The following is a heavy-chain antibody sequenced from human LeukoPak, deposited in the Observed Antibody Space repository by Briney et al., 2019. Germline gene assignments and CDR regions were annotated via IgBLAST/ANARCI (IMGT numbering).Heavy chain of an antibody. Sequence: SETLSLTCAVYGGSFSGYYWSWIRQPPGKGLEWIGEINHSGSTNYNPSLKSRVTISVDTSKNQFSLKLSSVTAADTAVYYCARGRRNFDIWGQGTMVTVS. CDR1: GGSFSGYY. CDR2: INHSGST. J-gene: IGHJ3*02. D-gene: IGHD1-14*01. CDR3: ARGRRNFDI. V-gene: IGHV4-34*01.